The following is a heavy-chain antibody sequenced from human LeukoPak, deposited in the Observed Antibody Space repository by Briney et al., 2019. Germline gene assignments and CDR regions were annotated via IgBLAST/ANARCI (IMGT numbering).Heavy chain of an antibody. CDR3: ARGRIRTLNWFDP. D-gene: IGHD1-14*01. Sequence: ASVKVSCKASGYTFTSYDINWVRQATGQGLEWMGWMNPNSGNTGYAHKFQGRVTMTRNTSISTAYMELSSLRSEDTAVYYCARGRIRTLNWFDPWGQGTLVTVSS. J-gene: IGHJ5*02. CDR2: MNPNSGNT. CDR1: GYTFTSYD. V-gene: IGHV1-8*01.